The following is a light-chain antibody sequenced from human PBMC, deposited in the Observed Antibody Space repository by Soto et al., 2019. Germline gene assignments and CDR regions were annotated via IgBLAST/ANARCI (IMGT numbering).Light chain of an antibody. J-gene: IGLJ3*02. Sequence: QLVLTQSPSASASLGASVKLTCTLSSGHSSYAIAWHQQQPEKGPRYLMKLNSGGSHSKGDGIPDRFSGSSSGAERYLTISSLQSEDEADYSCQTWGTGSWVFGGGTKVTVL. CDR3: QTWGTGSWV. V-gene: IGLV4-69*01. CDR2: LNSGGSH. CDR1: SGHSSYA.